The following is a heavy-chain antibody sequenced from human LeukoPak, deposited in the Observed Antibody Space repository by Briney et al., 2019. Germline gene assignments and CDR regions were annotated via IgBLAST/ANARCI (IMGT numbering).Heavy chain of an antibody. CDR2: IIPIFGTA. CDR1: GGTFSSYA. Sequence: SVKVSCKASGGTFSSYAISWVRQAPGQGLEWMGGIIPIFGTANYAQKFQGRVTITADKSTSTAYMELSSLRSEDTAVYYCAREGRGIAVAGTPVWGQGTMVTVSS. J-gene: IGHJ3*01. CDR3: AREGRGIAVAGTPV. V-gene: IGHV1-69*06. D-gene: IGHD6-19*01.